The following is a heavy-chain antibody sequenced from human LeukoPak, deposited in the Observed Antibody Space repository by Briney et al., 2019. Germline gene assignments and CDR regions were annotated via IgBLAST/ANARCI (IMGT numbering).Heavy chain of an antibody. CDR3: ARGGYSSSWYPEGLDY. CDR1: GGTFSSYA. D-gene: IGHD6-13*01. Sequence: SVKVSCKASGGTFSSYAISWVRQAPGQGIEWMGRIIPIFGTANYAQKFQGRVTITTDESTSTAYMELSSLRSEDTAVYYCARGGYSSSWYPEGLDYWGQGTLVTVSS. CDR2: IIPIFGTA. J-gene: IGHJ4*02. V-gene: IGHV1-69*05.